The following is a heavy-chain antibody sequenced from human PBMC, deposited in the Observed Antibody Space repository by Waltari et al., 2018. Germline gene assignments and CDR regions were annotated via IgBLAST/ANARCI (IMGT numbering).Heavy chain of an antibody. CDR1: GFTFSSYW. D-gene: IGHD6-6*01. CDR2: INSDGSRT. J-gene: IGHJ4*02. Sequence: EVQLVESGGGLVQPGGSLRLSCAASGFTFSSYWMHWVRQAPGKGLLWVSRINSDGSRTSYADSVKGRSTISRDNAKNTLYLQMNSLRAEDTAVYYCVRGGPYSNSSYFDYWGQGTLVTVSS. CDR3: VRGGPYSNSSYFDY. V-gene: IGHV3-74*01.